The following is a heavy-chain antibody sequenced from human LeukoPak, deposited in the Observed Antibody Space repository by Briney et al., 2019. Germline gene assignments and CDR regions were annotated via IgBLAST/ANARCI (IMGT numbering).Heavy chain of an antibody. CDR1: GFSFSSYA. V-gene: IGHV3-23*01. J-gene: IGHJ3*02. D-gene: IGHD6-6*01. Sequence: PGGSLRLSCAASGFSFSSYAMIWVRQAPGKGLEWASIISAGGGYTYYADSVKGRFTISRDNSKNTLYLQMNSLRVEDTAVYYCAKDQSRSSSSRGSFDIWGQGIMVTVSS. CDR3: AKDQSRSSSSRGSFDI. CDR2: ISAGGGYT.